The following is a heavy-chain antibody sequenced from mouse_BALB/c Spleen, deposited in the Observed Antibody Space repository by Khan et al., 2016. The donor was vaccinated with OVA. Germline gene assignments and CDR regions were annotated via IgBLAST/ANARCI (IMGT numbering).Heavy chain of an antibody. Sequence: QVQLQQPGTELVKPGASVKLSCKASGYTFTSYWMHWVKRRPGQGLEWIGEIDPSDSHTNYNQEFNGKATLTVDKSSRIAYRQLSSLTAEYAAVYDFARSYLYGSSTWFGYWFLGTLVTVSA. CDR1: GYTFTSYW. CDR3: ARSYLYGSSTWFGY. J-gene: IGHJ3*01. CDR2: IDPSDSHT. V-gene: IGHV1-69*02. D-gene: IGHD1-1*01.